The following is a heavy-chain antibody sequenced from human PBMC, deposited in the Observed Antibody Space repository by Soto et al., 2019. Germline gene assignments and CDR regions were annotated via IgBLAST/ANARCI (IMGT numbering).Heavy chain of an antibody. V-gene: IGHV4-61*01. CDR3: ARVGYSYGYVAYYYYGMDV. J-gene: IGHJ6*02. CDR2: IYYSGST. Sequence: SETLSLTCTVSGGSVSSGSYYWSWIRQPPGRGLEWIGYIYYSGSTNYNPSLKSRVTISVDTSKNQFSLKLSSVTAEDTAVYYCARVGYSYGYVAYYYYGMDVWGQGTTVTVSS. CDR1: GGSVSSGSYY. D-gene: IGHD5-18*01.